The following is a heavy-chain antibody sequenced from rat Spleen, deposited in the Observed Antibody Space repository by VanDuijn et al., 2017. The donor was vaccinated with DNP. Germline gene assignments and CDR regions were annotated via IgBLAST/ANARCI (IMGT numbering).Heavy chain of an antibody. CDR1: GYSITSNY. D-gene: IGHD1-11*01. CDR3: ARGLNYGGYIYSWYFDF. CDR2: INYSGAT. Sequence: EVQLQESGPGLVKPSQSLSLTCSVTGYSITSNYWGWIRKFPGNKMEWMGYINYSGATAYNPSLKSRISLTRDTSKNQFFLQLNSVTTEDTATYYCARGLNYGGYIYSWYFDFWGPGTMVTVSS. J-gene: IGHJ1*01. V-gene: IGHV3-1*01.